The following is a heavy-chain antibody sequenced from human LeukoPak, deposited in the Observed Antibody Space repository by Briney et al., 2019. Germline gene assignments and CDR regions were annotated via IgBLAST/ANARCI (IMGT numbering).Heavy chain of an antibody. CDR2: MNPNSGNT. J-gene: IGHJ6*02. Sequence: ASVKVSCKASGYTFTSYDINWVRQATGQGLEWMGWMNPNSGNTGYAQKFQGRVTMTRNTSISTAYMELSSLRSEDTAVYYCARDSSSWYLVQSYYYGMDVWGQGTTVTVSS. V-gene: IGHV1-8*01. CDR1: GYTFTSYD. D-gene: IGHD6-13*01. CDR3: ARDSSSWYLVQSYYYGMDV.